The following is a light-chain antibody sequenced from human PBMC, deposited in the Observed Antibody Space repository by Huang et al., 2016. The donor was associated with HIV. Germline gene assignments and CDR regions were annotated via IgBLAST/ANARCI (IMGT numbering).Light chain of an antibody. CDR2: EVS. Sequence: DIVMTQTPLSLSVTPGQPSSISCMSSQRLLPRDGKTYLYWYLQKPGQPPHLLIYEVSNRFSGVPDRFSGSGSGTDFTVKISRVEAEDVGVYYCMHSTQHPYTFGQGTKLEIK. J-gene: IGKJ2*01. CDR1: QRLLPRDGKTY. V-gene: IGKV2D-29*01. CDR3: MHSTQHPYT.